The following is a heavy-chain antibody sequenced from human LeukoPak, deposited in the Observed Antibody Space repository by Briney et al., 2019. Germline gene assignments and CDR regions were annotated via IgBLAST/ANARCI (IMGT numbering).Heavy chain of an antibody. V-gene: IGHV2-5*01. CDR2: IYWNDDK. Sequence: SGPTLVKPTQTLTLTCTFSGFSLRTSGVGVGWIRQPPGKALEWLALIYWNDDKRYSPSLKSRLTITKDTSKNQVVLTMTNMDPVDTATYYCAHLITIPLRSPGYFQHWGQGTLVTVSS. J-gene: IGHJ1*01. CDR1: GFSLRTSGVG. D-gene: IGHD3-9*01. CDR3: AHLITIPLRSPGYFQH.